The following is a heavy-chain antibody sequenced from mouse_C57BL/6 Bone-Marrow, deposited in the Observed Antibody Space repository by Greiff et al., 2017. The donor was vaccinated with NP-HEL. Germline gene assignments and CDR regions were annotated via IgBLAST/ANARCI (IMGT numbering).Heavy chain of an antibody. Sequence: EVQLQQSGPVLVKPGASVKMSCKASGYTFTDYYMNWVKQSHGKSLEWIGVINPYNGGTSYNQKFKGKATLTVDKSSSTAYMELNSLTSEDSAVYYCARMGVTPYYYAMGYWGQGTSVTVSS. J-gene: IGHJ4*01. CDR2: INPYNGGT. CDR3: ARMGVTPYYYAMGY. D-gene: IGHD2-2*01. V-gene: IGHV1-19*01. CDR1: GYTFTDYY.